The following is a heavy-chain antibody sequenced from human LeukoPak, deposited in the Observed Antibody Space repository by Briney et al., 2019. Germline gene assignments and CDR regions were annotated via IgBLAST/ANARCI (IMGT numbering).Heavy chain of an antibody. CDR1: GFPFNDYV. CDR2: TSADERIK. V-gene: IGHV3-30*03. CDR3: ARDPVLGAPDYLDY. J-gene: IGHJ4*02. D-gene: IGHD1-26*01. Sequence: PGGSLRLSCTVSGFPFNDYVIHWVRQAPGKGLEWVAVTSADERIKIYNDSVRGRFTISRDNSKNPQYLQMNSLRVEDTAVYYCARDPVLGAPDYLDYWGRGTLVSVSS.